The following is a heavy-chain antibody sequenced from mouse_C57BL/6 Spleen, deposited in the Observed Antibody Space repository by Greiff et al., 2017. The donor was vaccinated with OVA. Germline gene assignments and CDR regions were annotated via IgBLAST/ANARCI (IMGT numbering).Heavy chain of an antibody. V-gene: IGHV5-9-1*02. D-gene: IGHD1-1*01. CDR2: ISSGGDYI. Sequence: EVKLVESGEGLVKPGGSLKLSCAASGFTFSSYAMSWVRQTQEKRLEWVAYISSGGDYIYYADTVKGRFTISRDNARNTLYLQMSSLKSEDTAMYYCTGGRITWFAYWGQGTLVTVSA. J-gene: IGHJ3*01. CDR3: TGGRITWFAY. CDR1: GFTFSSYA.